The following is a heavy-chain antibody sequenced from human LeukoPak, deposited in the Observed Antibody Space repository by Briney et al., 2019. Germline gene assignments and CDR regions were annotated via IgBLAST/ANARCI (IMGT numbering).Heavy chain of an antibody. CDR3: ATPSREIVGYYYMDV. D-gene: IGHD1-26*01. Sequence: GASVTVSCTVSGYTLTELSMHWVRQAPGKGLEWVGGFDPEDGETIYAQKFQGRVTMTEDTSTDTAYMELSSLRSEDTAVYYCATPSREIVGYYYMDVWGKGTTVTVSS. CDR2: FDPEDGET. V-gene: IGHV1-24*01. J-gene: IGHJ6*03. CDR1: GYTLTELS.